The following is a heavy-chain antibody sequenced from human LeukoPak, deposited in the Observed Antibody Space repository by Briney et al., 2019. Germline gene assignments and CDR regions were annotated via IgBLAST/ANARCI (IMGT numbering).Heavy chain of an antibody. CDR1: GFSLRDYS. CDR2: ISSSSRYT. V-gene: IGHV3-21*01. D-gene: IGHD2-21*02. CDR3: ARGPKYCGGDCYSES. J-gene: IGHJ5*02. Sequence: GGSLRLSCAASGFSLRDYSMDWVRQAPGKGLEWVSSISSSSRYTFDVDSVKSRFTSSRDNAKNSRYLQMNSLRAEDTAVYYCARGPKYCGGDCYSESWGQGTLVTVSS.